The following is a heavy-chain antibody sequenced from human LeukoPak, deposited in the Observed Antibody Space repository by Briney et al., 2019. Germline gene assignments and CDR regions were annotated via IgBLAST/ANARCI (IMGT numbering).Heavy chain of an antibody. CDR2: ISYDGSNK. D-gene: IGHD3-3*01. CDR3: ASGES. V-gene: IGHV3-30-3*01. Sequence: GGSLRLSCAATGFTFSSYAMHWVRQAPGKGLEWVAVISYDGSNKYYADSAKGRFTISRDNSKNTLYLQMNSLRAEDTAVYYCASGESWGQGTLVTVSS. CDR1: GFTFSSYA. J-gene: IGHJ5*02.